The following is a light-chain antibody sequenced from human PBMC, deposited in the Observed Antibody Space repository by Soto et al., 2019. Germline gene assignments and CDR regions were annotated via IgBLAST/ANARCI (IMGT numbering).Light chain of an antibody. V-gene: IGKV3-15*01. J-gene: IGKJ3*01. CDR3: QQYENWPPRT. Sequence: EIVMTQSPATLSVSPGERATRSCRASQSVSSNLAWYQQKPGQAPRLLIYGASTRATGIPARFSGSGSGTEFTLTISSLRSEDFAVYYCQQYENWPPRTFGPGTKVDIK. CDR1: QSVSSN. CDR2: GAS.